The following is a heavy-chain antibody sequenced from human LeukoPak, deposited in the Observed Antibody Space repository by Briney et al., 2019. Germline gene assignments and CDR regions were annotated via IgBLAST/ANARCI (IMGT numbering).Heavy chain of an antibody. Sequence: AGGSLRLSCAASGFMFSSNWMSWVRVAPGRGLEWEDNIKEDGTETYSVASVKGRFTISRNNAKNSLYLQMNSLRVEDTAVYYCAKEGRSLQTYWGQGTLVTVSS. J-gene: IGHJ4*02. CDR2: IKEDGTET. CDR3: AKEGRSLQTY. V-gene: IGHV3-7*03. CDR1: GFMFSSNW. D-gene: IGHD5-24*01.